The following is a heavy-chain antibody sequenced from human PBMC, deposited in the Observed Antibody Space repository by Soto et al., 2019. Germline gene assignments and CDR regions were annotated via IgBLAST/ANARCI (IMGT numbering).Heavy chain of an antibody. J-gene: IGHJ4*02. CDR3: ARSAPFDIYAITPVEF. Sequence: ASVNVSCKASGYTFTRYTMNWVRQAPGQRLEWMGWINPDNGNTKSSQKFQDRVIITRDTSASTAYMDLSSLRSEDTAVYYCARSAPFDIYAITPVEFWGQGTLVTVSS. CDR2: INPDNGNT. CDR1: GYTFTRYT. V-gene: IGHV1-3*01. D-gene: IGHD3-9*01.